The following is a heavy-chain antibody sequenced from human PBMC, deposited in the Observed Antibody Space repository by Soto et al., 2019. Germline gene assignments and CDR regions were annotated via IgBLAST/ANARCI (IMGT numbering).Heavy chain of an antibody. J-gene: IGHJ5*02. D-gene: IGHD6-13*01. CDR1: GFTFSSYG. V-gene: IGHV3-30*18. CDR3: AKGGVAAAAGGGGDWFDP. CDR2: ISYDGSNK. Sequence: QVQLVESGGGVVQPGRSLRLSCAASGFTFSSYGMHWVRQAPGKGLEWVAVISYDGSNKYYADSVKGRFTISRDNSKNTLYLQMNSLRAEDTAVYYCAKGGVAAAAGGGGDWFDPWGQGTLVTVSS.